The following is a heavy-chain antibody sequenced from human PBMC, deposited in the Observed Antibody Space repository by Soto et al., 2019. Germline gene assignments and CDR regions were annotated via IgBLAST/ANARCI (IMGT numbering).Heavy chain of an antibody. CDR1: GLTFSSYG. V-gene: IGHV3-30*18. J-gene: IGHJ4*02. Sequence: QVQLVESGGGVVQPGSSLRLSCAASGLTFSSYGMHWVRQAPGKGLEWVGFISPDGRNKYYVDSAKGRFTISRDNSKNTLFLQMNSLRVEDTAVYYCAKDSSPCAFDYWGQGTLVTVSS. CDR2: ISPDGRNK. CDR3: AKDSSPCAFDY. D-gene: IGHD6-13*01.